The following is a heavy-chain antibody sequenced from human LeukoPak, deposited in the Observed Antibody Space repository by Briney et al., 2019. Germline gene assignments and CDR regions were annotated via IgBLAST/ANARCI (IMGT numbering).Heavy chain of an antibody. CDR3: ERMRSSSFDY. J-gene: IGHJ4*02. D-gene: IGHD6-6*01. CDR1: GFTFSSNY. V-gene: IGHV3-66*02. Sequence: GGSLRLSCAASGFTFSSNYMSWVRQAPGKGLEWVSVIYSGSSTSYADSVKGRFTISRDNSKNTLYFQMNSLRAEDTAVYYCERMRSSSFDYWGQGTLVTVSS. CDR2: IYSGSST.